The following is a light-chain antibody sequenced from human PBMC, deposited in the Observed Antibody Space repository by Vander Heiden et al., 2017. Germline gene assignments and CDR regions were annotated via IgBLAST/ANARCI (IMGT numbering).Light chain of an antibody. CDR3: AACDDGLNGVV. Sequence: VVAHPPSASESPRQRVTISWSVSSSNIGSNTVNWYQHRPGTAPKLLIYSNDQRPSGVPDRFSGSKSGTSASLAVSGLQSEDEADYYCAACDDGLNGVVFGGGTKLTVL. J-gene: IGLJ3*02. CDR2: SND. CDR1: SSNIGSNT. V-gene: IGLV1-44*01.